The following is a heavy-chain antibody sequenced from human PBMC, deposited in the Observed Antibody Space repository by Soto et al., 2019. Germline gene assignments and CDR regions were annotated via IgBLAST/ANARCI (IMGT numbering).Heavy chain of an antibody. D-gene: IGHD3-9*01. CDR2: IYYSGST. V-gene: IGHV4-61*08. J-gene: IGHJ6*02. CDR3: ARDVLRYFDWGYYYYGMDV. Sequence: ASETLSLTRTVSGGSISSGDYFWSWVRQPPGKGLEWIGYIYYSGSTNYNPSLKSRVTISVDTSKNQFSLKLSSVTAADTAVYYCARDVLRYFDWGYYYYGMDVWGQGTTVTVSS. CDR1: GGSISSGDYF.